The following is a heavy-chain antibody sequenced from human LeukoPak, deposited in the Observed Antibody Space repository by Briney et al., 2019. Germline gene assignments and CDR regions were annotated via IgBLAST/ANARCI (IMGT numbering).Heavy chain of an antibody. CDR1: GGSISSGDYY. V-gene: IGHV4-30-4*01. CDR2: IYYSGGT. D-gene: IGHD1-1*01. J-gene: IGHJ4*02. Sequence: SQTLSLTCTVSGGSISSGDYYWSWIRQPPGTGLEWIGYIYYSGGTYYNPSLKSRVTISVDTSKNQFSLKLSSVTAADTAVYYCARGPGVRRPFDYWGQGTLVTVSS. CDR3: ARGPGVRRPFDY.